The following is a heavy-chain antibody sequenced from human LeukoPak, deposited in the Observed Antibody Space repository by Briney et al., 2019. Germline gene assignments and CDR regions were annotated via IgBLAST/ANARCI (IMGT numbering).Heavy chain of an antibody. Sequence: GGSLRLPCAASGFTFSSYAMSWVRQAPGKGLEWVSAISGSGGSTYYADSVKGRFTISRDNSKNTLYLQMNSLRAEDTAVYYCAKDPNYDILTGTPDWFDPWGQGTLVTVSS. J-gene: IGHJ5*02. V-gene: IGHV3-23*01. CDR3: AKDPNYDILTGTPDWFDP. CDR2: ISGSGGST. D-gene: IGHD3-9*01. CDR1: GFTFSSYA.